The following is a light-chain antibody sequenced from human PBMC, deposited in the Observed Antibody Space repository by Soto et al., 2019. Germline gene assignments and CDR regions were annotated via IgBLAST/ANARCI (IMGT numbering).Light chain of an antibody. CDR3: MQAVYWPFT. CDR1: QSLVYSDGQTY. V-gene: IGKV2-30*01. Sequence: TPSPLLRPVTLGKPPSITCTSTQSLVYSDGQTYLSWFQQRPGQSPRRLIYRVSNRDTGVPVRFSASGSGTDFTLKISRVEAEDVAVYFCMQAVYWPFTFGPGTKVDIK. CDR2: RVS. J-gene: IGKJ3*01.